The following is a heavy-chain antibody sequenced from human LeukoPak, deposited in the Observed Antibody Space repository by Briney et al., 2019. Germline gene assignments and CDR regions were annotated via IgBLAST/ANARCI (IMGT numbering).Heavy chain of an antibody. J-gene: IGHJ4*02. V-gene: IGHV3-43*01. CDR1: GFTFDDYT. CDR2: ISWDGGST. D-gene: IGHD4-17*01. Sequence: PGGSLRLSCAASGFTFDDYTTHWVRQAPGKGLEWVSLISWDGGSTYYADSVKGRFTISRDNSKNSLYLQMNSLRTEDTALYYCAKETTGPYYFDYWGQGTLVTVSS. CDR3: AKETTGPYYFDY.